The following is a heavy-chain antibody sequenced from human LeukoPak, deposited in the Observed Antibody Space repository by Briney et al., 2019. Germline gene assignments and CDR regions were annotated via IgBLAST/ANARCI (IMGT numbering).Heavy chain of an antibody. J-gene: IGHJ3*02. CDR2: ISYDGSNK. CDR3: ARPLRGYCSGGSCRDDAFDI. D-gene: IGHD2-15*01. V-gene: IGHV3-30-3*01. Sequence: QPGGSLRLSCAASGFTFSSYAMSWVRQAPGKGLEWVAVISYDGSNKYYADSVKGRFTISRDNSKNTLYLQMNSLRAEDTAVYYCARPLRGYCSGGSCRDDAFDIWGQGTMVTVSS. CDR1: GFTFSSYA.